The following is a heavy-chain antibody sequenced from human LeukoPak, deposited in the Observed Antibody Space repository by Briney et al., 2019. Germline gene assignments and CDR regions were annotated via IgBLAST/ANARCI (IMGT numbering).Heavy chain of an antibody. D-gene: IGHD2-21*02. J-gene: IGHJ3*01. V-gene: IGHV4-59*01. CDR1: GDSLNNF. Sequence: SETLSLTRTVSGDSLNNFWPWIRQPPGQGLGWLGYIYSRGTTAYNPSLESRLTLSTDPSKNQFSLTLRSVTTADTAVYFCARVTRTHDAFDVWGQPIMVTVSS. CDR2: IYSRGTT. CDR3: ARVTRTHDAFDV.